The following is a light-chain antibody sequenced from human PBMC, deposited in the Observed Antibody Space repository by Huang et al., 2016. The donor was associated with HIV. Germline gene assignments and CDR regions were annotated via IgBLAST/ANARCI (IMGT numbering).Light chain of an antibody. V-gene: IGKV3-11*01. CDR3: QQRSIWPRLT. J-gene: IGKJ4*01. CDR2: DAS. Sequence: EIVLTQSPATLSLSPGETATLSCRASQSVDIFLAWFQQKPGQAPRLLIYDASTRAAGGPDRFSASGSGTDFTLTIFSLEPEDFAVYYCQQRSIWPRLTFGGGTKVEIK. CDR1: QSVDIF.